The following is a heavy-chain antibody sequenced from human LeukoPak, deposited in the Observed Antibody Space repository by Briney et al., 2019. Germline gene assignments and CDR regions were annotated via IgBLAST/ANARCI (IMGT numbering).Heavy chain of an antibody. Sequence: SQTLSLTCTVSGGSISSGGYYWSWIRQHPGKGLEWIGNIYYSGSTYYNPSLKSRVTISVDTSKNQFSLKLSSVTAADTAVYYCARVENVIYYDSRAGAFDIWGQGTMVTVSS. D-gene: IGHD3-22*01. CDR3: ARVENVIYYDSRAGAFDI. J-gene: IGHJ3*02. CDR1: GGSISSGGYY. V-gene: IGHV4-31*03. CDR2: IYYSGST.